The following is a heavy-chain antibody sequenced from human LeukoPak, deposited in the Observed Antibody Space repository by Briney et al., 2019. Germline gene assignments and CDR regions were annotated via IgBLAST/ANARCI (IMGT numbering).Heavy chain of an antibody. Sequence: PGGSLRLSCAASGFTFSSYAMHWVRQAPGKGLEWVAVIWYDGSNKYYADSVKGRFTISRDNSKNTLYLQMNSLRAEDTAVYYCARCQPGIAVAGTSPWLIRLDYYYYGMDVWDQGTTVTVSS. CDR2: IWYDGSNK. D-gene: IGHD6-19*01. CDR3: ARCQPGIAVAGTSPWLIRLDYYYYGMDV. CDR1: GFTFSSYA. V-gene: IGHV3-33*08. J-gene: IGHJ6*02.